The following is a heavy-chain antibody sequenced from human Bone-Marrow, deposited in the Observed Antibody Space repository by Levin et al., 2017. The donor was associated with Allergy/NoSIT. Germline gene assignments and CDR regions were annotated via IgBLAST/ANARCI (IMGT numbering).Heavy chain of an antibody. D-gene: IGHD3-9*01. J-gene: IGHJ6*02. CDR2: VYFTITS. CDR1: GDSVSSGNYY. V-gene: IGHV4-61*01. Sequence: SQTLSLTCTVSGDSVSSGNYYWSWIRQSPGKGLEWIGYVYFTITSTYNPSLEGRVAITLDKSNNQFSLRLSSVSAADTAVYYCARDRYYDILTGNYSYGLDVWGQGTTVTVSS. CDR3: ARDRYYDILTGNYSYGLDV.